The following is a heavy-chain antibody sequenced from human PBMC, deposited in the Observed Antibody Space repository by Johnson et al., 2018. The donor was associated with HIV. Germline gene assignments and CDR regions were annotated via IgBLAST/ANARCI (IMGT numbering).Heavy chain of an antibody. CDR1: GFTFSTYA. V-gene: IGHV3-30-3*01. J-gene: IGHJ3*02. CDR2: ISYDGSNT. D-gene: IGHD3-10*01. CDR3: ARASLERGAFDI. Sequence: QVQLVESGGGVVQPGRSLRLSCAASGFTFSTYAMHWVRQAPGKGLEWVTLISYDGSNTYYADSVKGRFTISRENSKNTLYLQMNSLRAEDTAVYYCARASLERGAFDIWGQGTLVTVSS.